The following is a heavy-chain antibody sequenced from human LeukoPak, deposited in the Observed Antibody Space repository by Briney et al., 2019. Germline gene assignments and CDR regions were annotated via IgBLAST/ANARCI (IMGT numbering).Heavy chain of an antibody. Sequence: GASVKVSCKASGYTFTGYYMHWVRQAPGQGLEWMGWINPNSGGTNYAQKFQGRVTITADKSTSTAYMELSSLRSEDTAVYYCARDSVDCSGGSCYHYWGQGTLVTVSS. J-gene: IGHJ4*02. V-gene: IGHV1-2*02. CDR2: INPNSGGT. CDR3: ARDSVDCSGGSCYHY. CDR1: GYTFTGYY. D-gene: IGHD2-15*01.